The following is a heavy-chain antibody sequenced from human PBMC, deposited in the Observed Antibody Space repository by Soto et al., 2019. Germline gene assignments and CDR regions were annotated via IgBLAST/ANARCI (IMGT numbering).Heavy chain of an antibody. CDR1: GFTFSSYW. V-gene: IGHV3-7*01. D-gene: IGHD2-21*02. Sequence: GGSLRLSCAASGFTFSSYWMSWVRQAPGKGLEWVANIKQDGSEKYYVDSVKGRFTISRDNAKNSLYLQMDSLRAEDTAVYYCARDQRIVVVTAIQSYYYYGMDVWGQGTTVTVSS. J-gene: IGHJ6*02. CDR3: ARDQRIVVVTAIQSYYYYGMDV. CDR2: IKQDGSEK.